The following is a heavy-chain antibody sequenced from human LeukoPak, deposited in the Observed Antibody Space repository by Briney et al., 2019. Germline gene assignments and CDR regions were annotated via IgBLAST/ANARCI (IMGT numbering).Heavy chain of an antibody. D-gene: IGHD6-19*01. CDR3: AKLGYSSGWPVDY. CDR1: GFTFSSYS. V-gene: IGHV3-21*01. CDR2: ISSSSYI. J-gene: IGHJ4*02. Sequence: PGGSLRLSCAASGFTFSSYSMNWVRQAPGKGLEWVSSISSSSYIYYADSVKGRFTISRDNAKNSLYLQMNSLRAEDTAVYYCAKLGYSSGWPVDYWGQGTLVTVSS.